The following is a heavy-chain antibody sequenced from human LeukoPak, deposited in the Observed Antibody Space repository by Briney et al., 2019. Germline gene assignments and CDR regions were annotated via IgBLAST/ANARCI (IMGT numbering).Heavy chain of an antibody. CDR3: ARGGTYSRSPLDY. D-gene: IGHD6-13*01. CDR1: GFTLRSYW. V-gene: IGHV3-74*01. Sequence: GGSLRLSCAASGFTLRSYWMHWVRHAPGKGLVWVSRINSDGSSTNYADSVKGRFTISRDNAKNTLYLEMNSLRAEDTAVYYCARGGTYSRSPLDYWGQGTLVTVSS. J-gene: IGHJ4*02. CDR2: INSDGSST.